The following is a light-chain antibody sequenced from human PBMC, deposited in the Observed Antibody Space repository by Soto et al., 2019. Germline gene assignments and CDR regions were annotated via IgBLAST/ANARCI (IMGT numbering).Light chain of an antibody. CDR3: SSYVRSGTYV. CDR2: DVN. J-gene: IGLJ1*01. V-gene: IGLV2-14*03. CDR1: SSDIGAYNY. Sequence: LTQPASVSGSPGQSIAISCTGTSSDIGAYNYVSWYQQHPDKAPKLMIFDVNNRPSGVSDRFSGSKSGNTASLTISGLQAEDEADYYCSSYVRSGTYVFGTGTKVTVL.